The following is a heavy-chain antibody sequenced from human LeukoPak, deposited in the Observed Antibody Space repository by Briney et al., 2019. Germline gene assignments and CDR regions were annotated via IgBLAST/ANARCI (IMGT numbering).Heavy chain of an antibody. D-gene: IGHD6-19*01. CDR1: GGSFSGYY. J-gene: IGHJ4*02. CDR3: ARSGYSSGWYYFDY. Sequence: SETLSLTCAVYGGSFSGYYWSWIRQPPGKGLEWIGSIYHSGSTYYNPSLKSRVTISVDTSKNQFSLKLSSVTAADTAVYYCARSGYSSGWYYFDYWGQGTLVTVSS. CDR2: IYHSGST. V-gene: IGHV4-34*01.